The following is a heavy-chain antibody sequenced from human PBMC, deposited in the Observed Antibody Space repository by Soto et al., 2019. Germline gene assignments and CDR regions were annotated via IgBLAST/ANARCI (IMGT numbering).Heavy chain of an antibody. CDR1: GFTFSDYY. Sequence: GGSLRLSCAASGFTFSDYYMSWIRQAPGKGLEWVSYISSSGSTIYYADSVKGRFTISRDNAKNSLYLQMNSLRAEDTAVYYCARDEVVAARPVDYWGQGTLVTVSS. D-gene: IGHD6-6*01. J-gene: IGHJ4*02. V-gene: IGHV3-11*01. CDR2: ISSSGSTI. CDR3: ARDEVVAARPVDY.